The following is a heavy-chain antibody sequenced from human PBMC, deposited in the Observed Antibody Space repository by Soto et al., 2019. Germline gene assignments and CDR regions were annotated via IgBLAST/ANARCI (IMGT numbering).Heavy chain of an antibody. CDR1: GFSFSSYA. CDR3: ARVRYGDYIDY. V-gene: IGHV3-23*01. D-gene: IGHD2-21*02. CDR2: ISGSGGDA. J-gene: IGHJ4*02. Sequence: EVQLLESGGGLVQPGGSLRRSCAASGFSFSSYAMGWVRQAPGKGLEWVSIISGSGGDAYYADSVKGRFTISRDNSKDTVYLQKKSLRAEDTAVYYCARVRYGDYIDYWGQGTQVTVSS.